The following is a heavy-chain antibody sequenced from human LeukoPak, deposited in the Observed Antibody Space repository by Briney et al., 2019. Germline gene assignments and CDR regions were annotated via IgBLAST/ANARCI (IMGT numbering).Heavy chain of an antibody. Sequence: SETLSLTCAVYGGSFSGYYWSWIRQPPGKGLEWIGEINHSGSTNYNPSLKSRVTISVDTSKNQFSLKLSSVTAADTAMYYCARESITVAGTFDYWGQGTLVTVSS. J-gene: IGHJ4*02. V-gene: IGHV4-34*01. CDR3: ARESITVAGTFDY. D-gene: IGHD6-19*01. CDR1: GGSFSGYY. CDR2: INHSGST.